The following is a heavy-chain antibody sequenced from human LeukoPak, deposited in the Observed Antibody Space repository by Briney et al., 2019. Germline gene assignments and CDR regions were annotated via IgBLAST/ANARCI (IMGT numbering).Heavy chain of an antibody. D-gene: IGHD2-15*01. J-gene: IGHJ4*02. Sequence: SETLSLTCTVSGGSISSYYWSWIRQPPGKRLEWIGYIYYSGSTNYNPSLKSRVTISVDTSKNQFSLKLSSVTAADTAVYYCARNLGYCSGGSCRGFDYWGQGTLVTVSS. CDR3: ARNLGYCSGGSCRGFDY. CDR2: IYYSGST. V-gene: IGHV4-59*01. CDR1: GGSISSYY.